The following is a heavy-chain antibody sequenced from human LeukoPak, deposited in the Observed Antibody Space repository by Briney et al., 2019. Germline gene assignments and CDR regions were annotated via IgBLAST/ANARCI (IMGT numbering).Heavy chain of an antibody. CDR1: RFTFRSYA. CDR3: ARGSDQYSSIKYYFDY. CDR2: ISYDGSNK. D-gene: IGHD6-13*01. Sequence: PGGSLRLSCVVSRFTFRSYAMHWVRQAPGKGLEWVALISYDGSNKYYADSVKGRFTISRDNSKNTLYLQMNSLRADDTAFYYCARGSDQYSSIKYYFDYWGQGTLATVSS. V-gene: IGHV3-30-3*01. J-gene: IGHJ4*02.